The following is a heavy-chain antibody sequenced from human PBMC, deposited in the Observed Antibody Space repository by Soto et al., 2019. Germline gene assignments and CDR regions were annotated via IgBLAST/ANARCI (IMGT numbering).Heavy chain of an antibody. J-gene: IGHJ6*03. Sequence: ASVKVSCKASGYTFTSYGISWVRQAPGQGLEWMGWISAYNGNTNYAQKLQGRVTMTTDTSTSTAYMDLRSLRSDDTAVDYCARGGSSTSWFYYMDVWGKGTTVTVSS. V-gene: IGHV1-18*01. D-gene: IGHD2-2*01. CDR3: ARGGSSTSWFYYMDV. CDR1: GYTFTSYG. CDR2: ISAYNGNT.